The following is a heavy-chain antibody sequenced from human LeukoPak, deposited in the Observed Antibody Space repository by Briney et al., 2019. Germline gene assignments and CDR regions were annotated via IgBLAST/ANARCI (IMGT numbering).Heavy chain of an antibody. CDR1: GFTFSSYA. V-gene: IGHV3-23*01. CDR3: AKGPAAMDYFDY. J-gene: IGHJ4*02. CDR2: ISGSGGST. D-gene: IGHD2-2*01. Sequence: GGSLRLSCAASGFTFSSYAMSWVRQAPGKGLEWVSAISGSGGSTYYADSVNGRFTISRDNSKNTLYLQMDSLRAEDTAVYYCAKGPAAMDYFDYWGQGTLVTVSS.